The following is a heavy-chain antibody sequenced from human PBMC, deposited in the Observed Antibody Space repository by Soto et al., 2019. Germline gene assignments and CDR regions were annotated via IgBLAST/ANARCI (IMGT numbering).Heavy chain of an antibody. V-gene: IGHV4-30-4*01. CDR2: IYNSGTT. CDR3: ARDSSKDSGDSAGDAFDI. Sequence: SETLSLTCTVSGGSISSADHYWTWIRQPPGKGLEWIGYIYNSGTTYYNPSLKSRVTISIHTSKSQFSLKLSSVTAADTAVYFCARDSSKDSGDSAGDAFDIWGQGTLVTVSS. CDR1: GGSISSADHY. J-gene: IGHJ3*02. D-gene: IGHD2-21*02.